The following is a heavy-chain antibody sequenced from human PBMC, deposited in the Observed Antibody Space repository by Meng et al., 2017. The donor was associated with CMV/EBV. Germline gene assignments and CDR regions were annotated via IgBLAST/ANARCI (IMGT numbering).Heavy chain of an antibody. CDR3: ASSLTYPDY. CDR1: GGSFSGYY. CDR2: INHSGST. J-gene: IGHJ4*02. D-gene: IGHD2-15*01. Sequence: QVQLQQCGAGLLKTVESLSRTCAVYGGSFSGYYWSLVRQPPGKGLEWIGEINHSGSTNYNPSLKSRVTISVDTSKNQFSRKLSSVTAADTAVYYCASSLTYPDYWGQGTLVTVSS. V-gene: IGHV4-34*01.